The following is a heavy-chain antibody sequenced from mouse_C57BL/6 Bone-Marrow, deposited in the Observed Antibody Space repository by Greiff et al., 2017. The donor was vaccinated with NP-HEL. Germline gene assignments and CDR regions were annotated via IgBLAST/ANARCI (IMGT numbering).Heavy chain of an antibody. CDR3: AREVDYYGSRGYFDY. CDR2: INPGSGGT. CDR1: GYAFTNYL. Sequence: VQLQQSGAELVRPGTSVKVSCKASGYAFTNYLIEWVKQRPGQGLEWIGVINPGSGGTNYNEKFKGKATLTADKSSSTAYMQLSSLTSEDSAVYFCAREVDYYGSRGYFDYWGQGTTLTVSS. D-gene: IGHD1-1*01. V-gene: IGHV1-54*01. J-gene: IGHJ2*01.